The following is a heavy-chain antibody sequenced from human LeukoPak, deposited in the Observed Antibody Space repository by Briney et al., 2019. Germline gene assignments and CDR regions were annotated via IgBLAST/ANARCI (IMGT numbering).Heavy chain of an antibody. D-gene: IGHD2-21*01. Sequence: SETLSLTCAVSGYSISSGYYWGWIRQPPGKGLEWIGSIYHSGSTYYNPSLKSRVTLSVDTSKNQFSLKLSSVTAADMAVYYCARIEGYLDYWGQGTLVTVSS. CDR1: GYSISSGYY. CDR3: ARIEGYLDY. CDR2: IYHSGST. V-gene: IGHV4-38-2*01. J-gene: IGHJ4*02.